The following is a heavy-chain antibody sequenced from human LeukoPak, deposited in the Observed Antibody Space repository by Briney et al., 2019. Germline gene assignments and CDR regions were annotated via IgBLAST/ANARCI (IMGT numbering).Heavy chain of an antibody. V-gene: IGHV4-34*01. CDR1: GGSLSGYS. Sequence: PSETLSLTCAVYGGSLSGYSWSWIRQPPGKGLEWIGEINHSGSTNYNPSLKSRVTISADTSKNQFSLKLSAVTAADTAFYYCARVPGWPADVFDHWGQGTLVTVSS. CDR2: INHSGST. CDR3: ARVPGWPADVFDH. J-gene: IGHJ4*02. D-gene: IGHD2-2*01.